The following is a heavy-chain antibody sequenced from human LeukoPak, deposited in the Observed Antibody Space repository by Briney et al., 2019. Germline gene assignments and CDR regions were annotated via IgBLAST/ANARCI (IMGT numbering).Heavy chain of an antibody. J-gene: IGHJ3*02. CDR3: ARGGHGYNFRFSAFDI. V-gene: IGHV3-53*01. CDR1: GIIVSSNY. D-gene: IGHD5-24*01. Sequence: GGSLRLSCAASGIIVSSNYMTWVRQAPGKGLEWVSVICNDGSTYYADSVKGRFTISRDNSKNTLYLQMNSLRAEDTAVYYCARGGHGYNFRFSAFDIWGQGTMVTVSS. CDR2: ICNDGST.